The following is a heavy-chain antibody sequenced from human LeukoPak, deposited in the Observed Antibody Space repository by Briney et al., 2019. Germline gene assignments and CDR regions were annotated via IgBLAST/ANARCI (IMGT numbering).Heavy chain of an antibody. V-gene: IGHV1-2*02. CDR3: ARGIGYSSGWYEGDY. CDR1: GYTFTCYY. D-gene: IGHD6-19*01. Sequence: GASVKVSCKASGYTFTCYYMHWVRQAPGQGLEWMGWINPNSGGTNYAQKFQGRVTMTRDTSISTAYMELSRLRSDDTAVYYCARGIGYSSGWYEGDYWGQGTLVTVSS. J-gene: IGHJ4*02. CDR2: INPNSGGT.